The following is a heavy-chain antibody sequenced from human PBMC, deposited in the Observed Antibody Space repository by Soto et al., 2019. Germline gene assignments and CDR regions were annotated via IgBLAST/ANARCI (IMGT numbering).Heavy chain of an antibody. CDR1: GGYFSGYC. CDR3: ARGWYSSSWYIGYYYYYMDV. CDR2: INHSGST. V-gene: IGHV4-34*01. D-gene: IGHD6-13*01. Sequence: SETLSLTCAVYGGYFSGYCWSWIRQPPGKGLEWIGEINHSGSTNYNPSLKSRVTISVDTSKNQFSLKLSSVTAADTAVYYCARGWYSSSWYIGYYYYYMDVWGKGTTVTVSS. J-gene: IGHJ6*03.